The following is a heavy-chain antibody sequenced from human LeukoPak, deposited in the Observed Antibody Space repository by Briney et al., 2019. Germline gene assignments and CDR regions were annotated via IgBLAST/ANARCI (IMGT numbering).Heavy chain of an antibody. J-gene: IGHJ4*02. CDR1: GGSISSYY. CDR2: IYYSGST. V-gene: IGHV4-59*01. Sequence: PSQTLSLTCTVSGGSISSYYWSWIRQPPGKGLEWIGYIYYSGSTNYNPSLKSRVTISVDTSKNQFSLKLSSVTAADTAVYYCARCFGGVDSSGWYPDPREYYFDYWGQGTLVTVSS. D-gene: IGHD6-19*01. CDR3: ARCFGGVDSSGWYPDPREYYFDY.